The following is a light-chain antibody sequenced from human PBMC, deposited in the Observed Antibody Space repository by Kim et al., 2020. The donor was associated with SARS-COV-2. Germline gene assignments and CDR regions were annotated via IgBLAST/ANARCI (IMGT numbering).Light chain of an antibody. CDR3: QQTNTYLPLT. CDR1: QDINTW. Sequence: SIGDRVTITCRASQDINTWLAWYQQRPGKAPNLLIYAATHLQSGVPSRFSGSGSGTDFTLTISNLQPEDFATYYCQQTNTYLPLTFGGGTKVDIK. J-gene: IGKJ4*01. CDR2: AAT. V-gene: IGKV1-12*01.